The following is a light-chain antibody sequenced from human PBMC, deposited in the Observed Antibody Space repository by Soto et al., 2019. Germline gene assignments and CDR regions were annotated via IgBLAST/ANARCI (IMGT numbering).Light chain of an antibody. V-gene: IGLV2-14*03. CDR2: DVS. J-gene: IGLJ2*01. CDR3: SSYTSSTSL. Sequence: QSALTQPASVSGSLGQSITISCTGTNSDVGGDNHVSWYQQHPDKAPKLIIYDVSNRPSGVSNRFSGSKSGNTASLTISGLQTEDEAHYDCSSYTSSTSLFGGGTKVTVL. CDR1: NSDVGGDNH.